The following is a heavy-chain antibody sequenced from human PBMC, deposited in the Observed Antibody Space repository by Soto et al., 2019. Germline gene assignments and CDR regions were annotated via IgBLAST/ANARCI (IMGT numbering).Heavy chain of an antibody. V-gene: IGHV4-34*01. D-gene: IGHD6-19*01. CDR2: INHSGST. CDR1: GGSFSGYY. CDR3: ARGKVAGYSSGWYRLGYWFDP. Sequence: PSETLSLTCAVYGGSFSGYYWSWIRQPPGKGLEWIGEINHSGSTNYNPSLKSRVTISVDTSKNQFSLKLSSVTAADTAVYYCARGKVAGYSSGWYRLGYWFDPWGQGTLVTVSS. J-gene: IGHJ5*02.